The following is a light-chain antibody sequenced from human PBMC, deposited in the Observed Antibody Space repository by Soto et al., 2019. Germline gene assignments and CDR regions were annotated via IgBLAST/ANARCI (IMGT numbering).Light chain of an antibody. CDR3: QQLYSYPLT. CDR1: QDISSF. CDR2: AAS. J-gene: IGKJ4*01. V-gene: IGKV1-9*01. Sequence: DIRLTQSPSFLSASVGDRVTVTCRASQDISSFLAWYHQTPGKAPNLLIYAASTLQSGVPSRFSGSGSGTEFTLTISSLQPEDFATYYCQQLYSYPLTCGGGTKVDIK.